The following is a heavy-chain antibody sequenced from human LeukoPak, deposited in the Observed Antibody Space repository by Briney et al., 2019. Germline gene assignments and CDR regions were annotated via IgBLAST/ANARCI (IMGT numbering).Heavy chain of an antibody. V-gene: IGHV3-21*06. D-gene: IGHD6-13*01. Sequence: PGGSLRLSCAASGFTFSSYSMNWVRRAPGKGREWVSSISRNSRYIYYADSIRGRFTISRDNAKNSLYLQMNSLKPEDTAVYYCARVAEAAAFDSWGQGTLVTVSS. CDR3: ARVAEAAAFDS. J-gene: IGHJ4*02. CDR1: GFTFSSYS. CDR2: ISRNSRYI.